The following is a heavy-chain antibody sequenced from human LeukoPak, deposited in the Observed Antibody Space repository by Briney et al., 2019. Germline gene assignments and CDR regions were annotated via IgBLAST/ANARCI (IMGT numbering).Heavy chain of an antibody. V-gene: IGHV1-69*06. CDR3: AGGITMVRGGPLWPPFDY. J-gene: IGHJ4*02. D-gene: IGHD3-10*01. CDR1: GGTFSSYA. CDR2: IIPIFGTA. Sequence: ASVKVSCKASGGTFSSYAISWVRQAPGQGLEWMGGIIPIFGTANYAQKFQGRVTITADKSTSTAYMELSSLRSEDTVVYYCAGGITMVRGGPLWPPFDYWGQGTLVTVSS.